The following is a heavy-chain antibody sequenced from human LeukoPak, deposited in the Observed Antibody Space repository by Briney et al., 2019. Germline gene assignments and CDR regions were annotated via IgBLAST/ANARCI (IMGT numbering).Heavy chain of an antibody. V-gene: IGHV1-8*01. Sequence: ASVKVSCKASGYTFTSYDINWVRQATGQGLGWMGWMNPNSGNTGYAQKFQGRVTMTRNTSISTAYMELSSLRSEDTAVYYCAMKGITMVRGVIQVDWFDPWGQGTLVTVSS. CDR2: MNPNSGNT. D-gene: IGHD3-10*01. CDR3: AMKGITMVRGVIQVDWFDP. J-gene: IGHJ5*02. CDR1: GYTFTSYD.